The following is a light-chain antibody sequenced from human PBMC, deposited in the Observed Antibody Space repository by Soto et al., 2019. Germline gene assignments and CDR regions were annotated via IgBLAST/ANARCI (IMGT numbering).Light chain of an antibody. CDR1: QSVSSN. Sequence: EIVMTQSPATLSVSPGERATLSCRASQSVSSNLAWYQQKPGQAPSLLIYGASTRATGIPARFSGSGSGTEFTLTISSLQSEDFAVYYCQQYNTWPRTFGQGTNVDIK. CDR2: GAS. CDR3: QQYNTWPRT. J-gene: IGKJ1*01. V-gene: IGKV3-15*01.